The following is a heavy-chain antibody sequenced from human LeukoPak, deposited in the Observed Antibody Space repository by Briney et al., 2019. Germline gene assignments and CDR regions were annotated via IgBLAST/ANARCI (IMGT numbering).Heavy chain of an antibody. CDR2: ISGSGGST. Sequence: GGSLRLSCAASGFTFSSYSMNWVRQAPGKGLEWVSTISGSGGSTYYADSVKGRFTISRDNSKNTLYLQMNSLRAEDTAVYSCAKIDGSYFDYWGQGTLVTVSS. CDR1: GFTFSSYS. CDR3: AKIDGSYFDY. J-gene: IGHJ4*02. V-gene: IGHV3-23*01. D-gene: IGHD1-26*01.